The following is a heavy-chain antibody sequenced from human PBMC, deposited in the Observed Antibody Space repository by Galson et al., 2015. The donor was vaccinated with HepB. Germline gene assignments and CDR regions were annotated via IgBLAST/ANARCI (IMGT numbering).Heavy chain of an antibody. CDR1: GGSISRGDYY. D-gene: IGHD2-21*02. J-gene: IGHJ4*02. CDR2: IYYSGNT. V-gene: IGHV4-30-4*01. Sequence: TLSLTCTVSGGSISRGDYYWSWIRQPPGKGLEWVGYIYYSGNTYYNPSLKSRLTISVDTSKDQFSLKLGSVTTADTAVYYCARAVVVTATHFDYWGQGTLVTVSS. CDR3: ARAVVVTATHFDY.